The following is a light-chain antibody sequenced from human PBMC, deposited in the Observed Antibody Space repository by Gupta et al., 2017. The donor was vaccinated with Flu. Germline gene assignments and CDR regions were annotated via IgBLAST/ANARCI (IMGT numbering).Light chain of an antibody. J-gene: IGKJ4*01. CDR3: QQANSFPHT. CDR1: QVISTW. Sequence: TITCRASQVISTWLAWYQQKPGKAPKLLIYGASNLQSGVPSRFSGSGSGTDFTLTISSLQPEDFATYYCQQANSFPHTFGGGTKVEI. CDR2: GAS. V-gene: IGKV1-12*01.